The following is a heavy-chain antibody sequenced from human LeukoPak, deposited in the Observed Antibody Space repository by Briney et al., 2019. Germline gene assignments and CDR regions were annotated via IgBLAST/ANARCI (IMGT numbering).Heavy chain of an antibody. CDR1: GFTFSSFS. J-gene: IGHJ3*02. CDR3: ARKRNDAFDI. Sequence: PGGSLRLSCAASGFTFSSFSMNWVRQAPGKGLEWVSYISSGSSTIYYADSVKGRFTISRDNAKNSLYLQVNSLRDEDTAVYYCARKRNDAFDIWGQGTMVTVSS. V-gene: IGHV3-48*02. CDR2: ISSGSSTI.